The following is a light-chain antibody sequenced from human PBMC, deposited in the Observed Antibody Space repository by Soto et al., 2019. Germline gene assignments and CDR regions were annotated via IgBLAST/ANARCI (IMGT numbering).Light chain of an antibody. CDR1: QSVSSN. CDR3: QQYNKWPPYT. J-gene: IGKJ2*01. CDR2: GAS. V-gene: IGKV3-15*01. Sequence: EIVMTQSPANLSVSPGERATLSCRASQSVSSNLAWYQQKPGQGPRLLIYGASTRATGIPARFSGSGSGTEFTLTISSLQSEDFAVYYCQQYNKWPPYTFGQATKVEIK.